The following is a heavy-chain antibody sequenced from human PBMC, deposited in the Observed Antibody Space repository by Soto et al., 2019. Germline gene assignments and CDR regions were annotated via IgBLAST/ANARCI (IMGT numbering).Heavy chain of an antibody. CDR3: ARGDLTDV. J-gene: IGHJ6*04. CDR1: GFTVSSYY. V-gene: IGHV3-53*04. Sequence: EVQVVESGGGLVQPGGSLRLSCAASGFTVSSYYMSWVRQAPGKGLEWVSVLYTGGSTYYADSVNGRFTISRHNSENTLYLQMNSLLVEDTAVYYCARGDLTDVWGKGTTVTVSS. CDR2: LYTGGST.